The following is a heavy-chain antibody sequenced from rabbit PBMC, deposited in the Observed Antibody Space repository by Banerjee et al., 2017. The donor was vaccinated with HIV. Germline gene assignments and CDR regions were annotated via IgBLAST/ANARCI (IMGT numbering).Heavy chain of an antibody. J-gene: IGHJ5*01. D-gene: IGHD6-1*01. CDR2: IYAGSSGST. Sequence: QSLEESGGDLVKPGASLTLTCTASGFSFSNRYHMCWVRQAPGKGLEWIACIYAGSSGSTYYASWVNGRFTITRSTSLNTVTLKMTSLTAADTATYFCARDWGAYAGHGYATGWLDLWGQGTLVTVS. CDR1: GFSFSNRYH. V-gene: IGHV1S40*01. CDR3: ARDWGAYAGHGYATGWLDL.